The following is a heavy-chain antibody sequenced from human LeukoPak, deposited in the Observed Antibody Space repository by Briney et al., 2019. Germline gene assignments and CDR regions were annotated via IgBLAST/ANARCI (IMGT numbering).Heavy chain of an antibody. CDR1: GGSISSYY. V-gene: IGHV4-39*01. J-gene: IGHJ3*02. D-gene: IGHD1-26*01. CDR3: ARQWEDAFDI. CDR2: IYYSGST. Sequence: SETLSLTCTVSGGSISSYYWSWIRQPPGKGLEWIGSIYYSGSTYYNPSLKSRVTISVDTSKNQFSLKLSSVTAADTAVYYCARQWEDAFDIWGQGTMVTVSS.